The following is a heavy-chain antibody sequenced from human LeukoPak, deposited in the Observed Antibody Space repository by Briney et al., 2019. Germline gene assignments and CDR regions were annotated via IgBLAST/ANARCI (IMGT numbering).Heavy chain of an antibody. CDR3: ARLSYSSSSCWFDP. J-gene: IGHJ5*02. V-gene: IGHV4-30-4*08. D-gene: IGHD6-6*01. CDR2: IYYSGST. Sequence: SETLSLTCTVSGGSISSGDYYWSWIRQPPGKGLEWIGYIYYSGSTYYNPSLKGRVTISVDTSKNQFSLELSSVTAADTAVYYCARLSYSSSSCWFDPWGQGTLVTVSS. CDR1: GGSISSGDYY.